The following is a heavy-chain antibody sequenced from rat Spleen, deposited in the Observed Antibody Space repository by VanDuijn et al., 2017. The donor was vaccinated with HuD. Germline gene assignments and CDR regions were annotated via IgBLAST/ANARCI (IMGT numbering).Heavy chain of an antibody. CDR2: ISYDGSST. D-gene: IGHD1-5*01. V-gene: IGHV5-20*01. Sequence: EVQLVESGGGLVQPGRSLKLSCAASGITFSDYYMAWVRQAPTKGLEWVATISYDGSSTYYRDSVKGRFTISRHNAKSTLYLQMDSLRSEDTATYYCATVQLGWGQGVMVTVSS. CDR1: GITFSDYY. CDR3: ATVQLG. J-gene: IGHJ2*01.